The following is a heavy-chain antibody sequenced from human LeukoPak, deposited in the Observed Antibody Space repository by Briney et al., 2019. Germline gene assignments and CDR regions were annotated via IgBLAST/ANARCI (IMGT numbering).Heavy chain of an antibody. CDR1: GGSISSSSYY. D-gene: IGHD3-10*01. J-gene: IGHJ4*02. Sequence: SQTLSLTCTVSGGSISSSSYYWGWIRQPPGKGQEWIGSIYYSGSTYYNPSLKSRVTISVDTSKNQFSLKLSSVTAADTAVYYCARNYYGSGRTLDYWGQGTLVTVSS. CDR3: ARNYYGSGRTLDY. V-gene: IGHV4-39*07. CDR2: IYYSGST.